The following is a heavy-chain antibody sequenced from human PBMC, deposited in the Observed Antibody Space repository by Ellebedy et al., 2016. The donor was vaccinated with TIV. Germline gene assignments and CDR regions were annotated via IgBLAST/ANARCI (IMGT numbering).Heavy chain of an antibody. CDR3: TTVRQWVVGVDY. V-gene: IGHV1-46*01. D-gene: IGHD6-19*01. CDR2: INPSGGTT. CDR1: GYTFTSYY. J-gene: IGHJ4*02. Sequence: AASVKVSCKTSGYTFTSYYIHQVRQTPGQGLAWMGVINPSGGTTNYAQKFQGRVTMTRDTSTSTVYMELSSLRSEDTAVYYCTTVRQWVVGVDYWGLGSLVTVSS.